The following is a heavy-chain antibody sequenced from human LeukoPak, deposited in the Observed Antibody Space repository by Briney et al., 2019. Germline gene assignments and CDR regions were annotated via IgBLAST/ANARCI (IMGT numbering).Heavy chain of an antibody. CDR1: GGTISPYY. D-gene: IGHD2-15*01. J-gene: IGHJ4*02. CDR2: IYYSGRT. CDR3: AARYCSGGSCRDPFDY. V-gene: IGHV4-59*01. Sequence: PSETLSLTCTVSGGTISPYYWTWIRQSPGKALEWIGYIYYSGRTSYNPSLKSRVTMSVDTSENQFSLQLNSVTAADTAVYYCAARYCSGGSCRDPFDYWGQGTLVTVSS.